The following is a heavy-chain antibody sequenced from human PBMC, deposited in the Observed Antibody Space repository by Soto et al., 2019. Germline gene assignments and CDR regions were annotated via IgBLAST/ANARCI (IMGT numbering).Heavy chain of an antibody. J-gene: IGHJ4*02. CDR2: TYYRSKWNS. CDR3: ARDEGGP. Sequence: SQTLSLTCAISGDSVSSNSAAWSWIRQSPSRGLEWLGRTYYRSKWNSNYAVSVKGRVTINPDTSKNQFSPQLNSVTPEDTAVYSCARDEGGPWGQGTLVTVSS. CDR1: GDSVSSNSAA. V-gene: IGHV6-1*01.